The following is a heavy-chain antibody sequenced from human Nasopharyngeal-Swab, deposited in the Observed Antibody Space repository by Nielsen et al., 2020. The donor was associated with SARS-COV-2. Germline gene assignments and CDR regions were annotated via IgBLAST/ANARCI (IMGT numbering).Heavy chain of an antibody. V-gene: IGHV2-5*02. CDR3: AHSPRAGYDFWSGYYLNNWFDP. D-gene: IGHD3-3*01. Sequence: SGPTLVKPTQTLTLTCTFSGFSLSTSGVGVGWIRQPPGKALEWLALIYWDDDKRYSPSLKTRLTITKETSKIQVVLTMTNMDPVDTATCYCAHSPRAGYDFWSGYYLNNWFDPWGQGTLVTVSS. CDR1: GFSLSTSGVG. CDR2: IYWDDDK. J-gene: IGHJ5*02.